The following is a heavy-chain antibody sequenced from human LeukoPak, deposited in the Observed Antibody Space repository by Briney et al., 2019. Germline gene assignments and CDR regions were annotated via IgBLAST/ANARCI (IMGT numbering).Heavy chain of an antibody. V-gene: IGHV4-30-4*01. CDR1: GGSISSGDYY. CDR3: ARDGWFGELFWFDP. CDR2: IYYSGSP. D-gene: IGHD3-10*01. Sequence: QTSQTLSLTCTVSGGSISSGDYYWSWIRQPPGKGLEWIGYIYYSGSPYYNPSLKSRVTISVDTSKNQFSLKLSSVTAADTAVYYCARDGWFGELFWFDPWGQGTLVTVSS. J-gene: IGHJ5*02.